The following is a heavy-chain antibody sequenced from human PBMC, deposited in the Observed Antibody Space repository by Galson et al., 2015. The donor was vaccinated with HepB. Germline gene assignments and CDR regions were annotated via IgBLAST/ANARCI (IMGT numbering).Heavy chain of an antibody. J-gene: IGHJ4*02. CDR2: INPVNGIT. CDR1: GYTFTSYA. CDR3: ARLTSTDVDY. Sequence: SVKVPCKASGYTFTSYAMYWVRQAPGQRLEWMGWINPVNGITKYSQKFQDRVTITRDTSASTAYMELSSLRSEDTAVYYCARLTSTDVDYWGQGTLVTVSS. D-gene: IGHD4-11*01. V-gene: IGHV1-3*01.